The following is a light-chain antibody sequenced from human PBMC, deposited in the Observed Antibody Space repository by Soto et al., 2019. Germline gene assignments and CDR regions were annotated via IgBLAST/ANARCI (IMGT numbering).Light chain of an antibody. CDR3: QQYNNWPRT. V-gene: IGKV3-15*01. J-gene: IGKJ1*01. CDR1: QSVSSN. CDR2: GAS. Sequence: EIVMTQSPATLSVSPGERATLSCRASQSVSSNLAWYQQKPGQAPRLLIYGASTRVTGIPARFSGSGSGTESTLTISRLQSEDFAVYSCQQYNNWPRTFGQGTKVEIK.